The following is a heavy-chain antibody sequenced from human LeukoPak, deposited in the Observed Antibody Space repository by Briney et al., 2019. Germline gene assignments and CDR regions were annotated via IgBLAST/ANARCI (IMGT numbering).Heavy chain of an antibody. CDR1: GGSLSSYY. Sequence: SETLSLTCPVSGGSLSSYYWSWLRQPAGKGLEWIGRIYTSGSTNYNPSLKSRVAMSVDTSKNQSSLKLSSVTAADTAVYYCARDVGFSGWYVSDIWGQGTMVTVSS. CDR3: ARDVGFSGWYVSDI. V-gene: IGHV4-4*07. J-gene: IGHJ3*02. CDR2: IYTSGST. D-gene: IGHD6-19*01.